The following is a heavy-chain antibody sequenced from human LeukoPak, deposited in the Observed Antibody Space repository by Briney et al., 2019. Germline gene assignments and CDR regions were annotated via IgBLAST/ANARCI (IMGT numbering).Heavy chain of an antibody. Sequence: GWSLRLSCAASGFTFSDYYMSWIRQAPGKGLEGVSYISSTSSYTNYADSVKGRFTISRDNAKNSLHLQMNSLRAEDTAVYYCARSYGWLPGGMWGQGTLVTVSS. CDR1: GFTFSDYY. J-gene: IGHJ4*02. CDR2: ISSTSSYT. D-gene: IGHD5-12*01. V-gene: IGHV3-11*03. CDR3: ARSYGWLPGGM.